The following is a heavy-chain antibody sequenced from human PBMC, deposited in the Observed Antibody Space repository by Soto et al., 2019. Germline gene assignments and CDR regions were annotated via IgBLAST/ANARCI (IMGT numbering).Heavy chain of an antibody. Sequence: SETLSVTCRVADGSISSYYLSLIRQSPGKGLEWIGYIHYSGSTKSNPSLKSRVTISVDTSRNQVSLKLSSVTAADSAVYFCARARYQLLHPYYYGMDVWGQGTTVTVSS. CDR3: ARARYQLLHPYYYGMDV. V-gene: IGHV4-59*01. J-gene: IGHJ6*02. D-gene: IGHD2-2*01. CDR1: DGSISSYY. CDR2: IHYSGST.